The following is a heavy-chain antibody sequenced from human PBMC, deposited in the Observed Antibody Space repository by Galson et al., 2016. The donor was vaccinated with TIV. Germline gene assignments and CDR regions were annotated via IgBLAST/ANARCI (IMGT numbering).Heavy chain of an antibody. Sequence: SLRLSCAASGFTFGHYAVNWFRQAPGKGLEWVGFITSKTYGATTEYAATVKVRVTISRDDSRNIVYLQMNSLKTKDTAEYYCTRTAMGSTRNAFDIWGQGTVVTVSS. CDR1: GFTFGHYA. CDR3: TRTAMGSTRNAFDI. D-gene: IGHD1-26*01. J-gene: IGHJ3*02. V-gene: IGHV3-49*03. CDR2: ITSKTYGATT.